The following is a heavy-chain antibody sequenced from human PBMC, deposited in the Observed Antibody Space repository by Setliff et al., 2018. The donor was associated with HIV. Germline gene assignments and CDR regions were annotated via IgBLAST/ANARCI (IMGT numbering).Heavy chain of an antibody. V-gene: IGHV3-33*07. CDR2: IWFDGTNT. CDR3: AKEGSYDYVWRYYYAMDV. D-gene: IGHD3-16*01. J-gene: IGHJ6*02. Sequence: PGESLKISCVASRFTFSQFGMFWVRQAPGKGLEWVAVIWFDGTNTYYADSVKGRFIISRDNSKNTLYLQMNSLRVEDTAVYYCAKEGSYDYVWRYYYAMDVWGQGTTVTVSS. CDR1: RFTFSQFG.